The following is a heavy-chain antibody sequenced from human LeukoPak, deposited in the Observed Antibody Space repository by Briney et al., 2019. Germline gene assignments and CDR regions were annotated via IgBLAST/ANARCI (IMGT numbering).Heavy chain of an antibody. CDR2: ISNFGDII. CDR3: AKDATAVVGTVYMDV. V-gene: IGHV3-48*03. D-gene: IGHD6-13*01. Sequence: GGSLRLSCAASGFTFSSYEMNWVRQAPGKGLERISHISNFGDIIHYADSVEGRFTISRDNAKNSLYLQMDSLRAEDTAVYYCAKDATAVVGTVYMDVWGKGTTVTISS. J-gene: IGHJ6*03. CDR1: GFTFSSYE.